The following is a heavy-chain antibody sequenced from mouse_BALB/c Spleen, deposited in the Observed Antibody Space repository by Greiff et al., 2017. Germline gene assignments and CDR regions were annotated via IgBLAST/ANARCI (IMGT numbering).Heavy chain of an antibody. CDR1: GYSITSDYA. Sequence: EVKLVESGPGLVKPSQSLSLTCTVTGYSITSDYAWNWIRQFPGNKLEWMGYISYSGSTSYNPSLKSRISITRDTSKNQFFLQLNSVTTEDTATYYCASDYYGSPAWFAYWGQGTLVTVSA. CDR2: ISYSGST. CDR3: ASDYYGSPAWFAY. J-gene: IGHJ3*01. D-gene: IGHD1-1*01. V-gene: IGHV3-2*02.